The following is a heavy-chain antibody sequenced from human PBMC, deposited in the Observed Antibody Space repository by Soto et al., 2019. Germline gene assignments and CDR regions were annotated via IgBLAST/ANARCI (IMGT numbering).Heavy chain of an antibody. J-gene: IGHJ5*02. CDR1: GGTFSIYT. CDR2: IIPIFGTT. D-gene: IGHD6-19*01. Sequence: SVKVSCKASGGTFSIYTINCVLQSPLQWLEWMGGIIPIFGTTNYAKKFQGRVTITADESTSTAYMELSSLRSEDTAVYYCARYASSGNNSVWYTFDPWGQGTLVTVSS. CDR3: ARYASSGNNSVWYTFDP. V-gene: IGHV1-69*13.